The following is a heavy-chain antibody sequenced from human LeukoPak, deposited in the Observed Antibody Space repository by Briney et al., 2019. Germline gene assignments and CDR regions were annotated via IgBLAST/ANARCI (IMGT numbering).Heavy chain of an antibody. J-gene: IGHJ4*02. V-gene: IGHV3-74*01. CDR3: ASAPDDYGMY. Sequence: PGGSLRLSCAASGFTFSSYRMHWVRQVPGKGLVWVSRIDSDGTITTYADSVQGRFTISRDNATNTLYLQMNSLRVEDTAVYFCASAPDDYGMYWGQGSLVTVSS. CDR2: IDSDGTIT. CDR1: GFTFSSYR. D-gene: IGHD4-17*01.